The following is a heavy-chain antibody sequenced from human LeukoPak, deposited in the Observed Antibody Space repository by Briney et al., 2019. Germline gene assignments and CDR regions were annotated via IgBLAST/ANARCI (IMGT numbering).Heavy chain of an antibody. Sequence: PSETLSLTCTVSGGSISSYYWSWIRQPPGRGLEWIGYIYYSGSTNYNPSLKSRVTISVDTSKNQFSLKLSSVTAADTAVYFCARSVIYGGNSGFYCGLDVWGQGTTVTVS. D-gene: IGHD4-23*01. CDR2: IYYSGST. CDR3: ARSVIYGGNSGFYCGLDV. CDR1: GGSISSYY. J-gene: IGHJ6*02. V-gene: IGHV4-59*01.